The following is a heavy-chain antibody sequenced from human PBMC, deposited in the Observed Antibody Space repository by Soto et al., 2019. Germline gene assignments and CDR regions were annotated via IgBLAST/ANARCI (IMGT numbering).Heavy chain of an antibody. V-gene: IGHV4-59*08. CDR1: GGSISSYY. CDR3: ARQWGDYVCDY. CDR2: IYYSGST. Sequence: QVQLQESGPGLVKPSETLSLTCTVSGGSISSYYWSWLRQPPGKGLEWIGDIYYSGSTNYNPSLESRVTISVDTSKNQFSLKLSSVTAADTAVYYCARQWGDYVCDYWGQGTLVTVSS. J-gene: IGHJ4*02. D-gene: IGHD3-16*01.